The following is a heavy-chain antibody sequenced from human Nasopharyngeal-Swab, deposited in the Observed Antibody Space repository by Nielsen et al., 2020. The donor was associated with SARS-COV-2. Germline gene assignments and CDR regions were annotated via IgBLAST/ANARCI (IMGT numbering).Heavy chain of an antibody. Sequence: GESLKISCAVSGFTFSDYDMHWVRQATGKGLEWVSAIGTGGDTYYPGSVKGRLTISRENAKNSLYLQMNSLRAGDTAVYYCARAPPHYDFWSGYTGGASYFDYWGQGTLVTVSS. CDR3: ARAPPHYDFWSGYTGGASYFDY. D-gene: IGHD3-3*01. CDR2: IGTGGDT. V-gene: IGHV3-13*01. J-gene: IGHJ4*02. CDR1: GFTFSDYD.